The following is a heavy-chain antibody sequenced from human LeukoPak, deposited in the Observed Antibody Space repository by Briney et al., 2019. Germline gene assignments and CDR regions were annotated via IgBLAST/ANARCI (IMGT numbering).Heavy chain of an antibody. Sequence: PSETLSPTCAVYGGSFSGYYWSWIRQPPGKGLEWIGEINHSGSTNYNPSLKSRVTISVDTSKNQFSLKLSSVTAADTAVYYCARGLKYYGSGSYYMYYFDYWGQGTLVTVSS. CDR3: ARGLKYYGSGSYYMYYFDY. V-gene: IGHV4-34*01. CDR1: GGSFSGYY. J-gene: IGHJ4*02. CDR2: INHSGST. D-gene: IGHD3-10*01.